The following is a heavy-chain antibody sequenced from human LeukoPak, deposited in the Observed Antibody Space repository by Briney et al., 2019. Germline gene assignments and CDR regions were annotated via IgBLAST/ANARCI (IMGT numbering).Heavy chain of an antibody. J-gene: IGHJ4*02. CDR3: ARASLSYYYGSRSPFDY. V-gene: IGHV4-61*01. CDR1: GGSISSSSYY. D-gene: IGHD3-10*01. Sequence: SETLSLTCTVSGGSISSSSYYWSWIRQPPGKGLEWIGYIYYSGSTNYNPSLKSRVTISVDTSKNQFSLKLSSVTAADTAVYYCARASLSYYYGSRSPFDYWGQGTLVTVSS. CDR2: IYYSGST.